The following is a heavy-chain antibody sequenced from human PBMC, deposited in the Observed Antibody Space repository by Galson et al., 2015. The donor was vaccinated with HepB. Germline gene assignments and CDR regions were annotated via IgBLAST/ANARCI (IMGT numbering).Heavy chain of an antibody. V-gene: IGHV4-34*01. CDR1: GGSFSGYY. CDR2: INHSGST. Sequence: ETLSLTCAVYGGSFSGYYWSWIRQPPGKGLEWIGEINHSGSTNYNPSLKSRVTISVDTSKNQFSLKLSSVTAADTAVYYCARIHPYCGGDCSSQVDYWGQGTLVTVSS. D-gene: IGHD2-21*02. CDR3: ARIHPYCGGDCSSQVDY. J-gene: IGHJ4*02.